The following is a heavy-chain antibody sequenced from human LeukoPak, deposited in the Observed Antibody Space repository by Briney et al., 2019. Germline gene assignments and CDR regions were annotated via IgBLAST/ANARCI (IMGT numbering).Heavy chain of an antibody. CDR2: FYHGGST. Sequence: SETLSLTCTVSGYSVSTGYYWDWIRQPPGKGLEWIGTFYHGGSTYYNPSLKSRVTISGDTSKNQFSLKLSTVTAADTAVYYCPGGTDAFDNWGQGTMVTVSS. V-gene: IGHV4-38-2*02. CDR1: GYSVSTGYY. D-gene: IGHD1-1*01. J-gene: IGHJ3*02. CDR3: PGGTDAFDN.